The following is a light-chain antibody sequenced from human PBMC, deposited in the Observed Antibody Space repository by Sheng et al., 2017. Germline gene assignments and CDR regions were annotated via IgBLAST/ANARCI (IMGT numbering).Light chain of an antibody. CDR1: SSDVGAYNY. Sequence: QSALTQPASVSGSPGQSITISCTGTSSDVGAYNYVSWYQQHPGKAPKVMIYDVNHRPSGVSSRFSGSKSGNTASLTISGLQAEDEADYYCNSYTSSNFFWVFGGGTKLTVL. CDR2: DVN. V-gene: IGLV2-14*01. J-gene: IGLJ3*02. CDR3: NSYTSSNFFWV.